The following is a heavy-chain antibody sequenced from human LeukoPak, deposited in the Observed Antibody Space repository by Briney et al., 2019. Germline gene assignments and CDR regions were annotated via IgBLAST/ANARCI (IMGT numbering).Heavy chain of an antibody. V-gene: IGHV1-46*01. D-gene: IGHD3-10*01. CDR2: IIPSGGGT. CDR3: ARVTMLRGVIGTNGMDI. CDR1: GYTFTNYY. Sequence: ASVKVSCKASGYTFTNYYMHWVRQAPGQGLEWMGIIIPSGGGTTYAQRFQGRVTMTRDTSTSTVYMELTSLRSEDTAVYYRARVTMLRGVIGTNGMDIWGQGTTVTVSS. J-gene: IGHJ6*02.